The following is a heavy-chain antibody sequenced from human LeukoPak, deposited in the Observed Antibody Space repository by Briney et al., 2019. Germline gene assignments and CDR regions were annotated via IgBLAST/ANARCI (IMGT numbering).Heavy chain of an antibody. CDR3: ARAHYYGSGSYYQYFQH. D-gene: IGHD3-10*01. Sequence: PGGSLRLSCAASGFTFSSYGMHWVRQAPGKGLEWVAVIWYDGSNKYYADSVKGRFTISRDNSKNTLYLQMNSLRAEDTAVYYRARAHYYGSGSYYQYFQHWGQGTLVTVSS. V-gene: IGHV3-33*01. CDR1: GFTFSSYG. CDR2: IWYDGSNK. J-gene: IGHJ1*01.